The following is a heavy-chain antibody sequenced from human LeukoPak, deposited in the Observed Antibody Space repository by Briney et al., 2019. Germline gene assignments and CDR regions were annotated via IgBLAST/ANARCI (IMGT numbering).Heavy chain of an antibody. Sequence: GGSLRLSCAASGFTFSSYAMHWVRQAPGKGLEWVAVISYDGNNKYYADSVKGRFTISRDNSKNTLYLQMNSLRAEDTAVYYCARDPGYSSGWSPDYWGQGTLVTVSS. CDR3: ARDPGYSSGWSPDY. V-gene: IGHV3-30-3*01. CDR2: ISYDGNNK. J-gene: IGHJ4*02. CDR1: GFTFSSYA. D-gene: IGHD6-19*01.